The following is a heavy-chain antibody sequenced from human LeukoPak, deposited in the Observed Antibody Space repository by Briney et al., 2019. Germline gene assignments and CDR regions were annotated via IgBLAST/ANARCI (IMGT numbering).Heavy chain of an antibody. D-gene: IGHD3-3*01. CDR3: AREGYDFWSGYYMPRYYYYMDV. V-gene: IGHV4-30-4*07. CDR1: GGSISSGGYS. J-gene: IGHJ6*03. Sequence: MSSETLSLTCAVSGGSISSGGYSWSWIRQPPGKGLEWIGYIYYSGSTYYNPSLKSRVTISVDTSKNQFSLKLSSVTAADTAVYYCAREGYDFWSGYYMPRYYYYMDVWGKGTTVTVSS. CDR2: IYYSGST.